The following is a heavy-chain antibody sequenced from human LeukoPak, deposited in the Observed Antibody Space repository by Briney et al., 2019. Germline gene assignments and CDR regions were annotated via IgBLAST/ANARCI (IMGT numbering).Heavy chain of an antibody. CDR2: ISAYNGYT. CDR1: GYTFTTYG. J-gene: IGHJ5*02. D-gene: IGHD3-10*01. V-gene: IGHV1-18*01. CDR3: AREEYTYGSGSYRSGWFDP. Sequence: GASVKVSCKASGYTFTTYGITWVRQAPGQGLEWMGWISAYNGYTNYAQKLQGRVTMTRDTSISTAYMELSRLRSDDTAVYYCAREEYTYGSGSYRSGWFDPWGQGTLVTVSS.